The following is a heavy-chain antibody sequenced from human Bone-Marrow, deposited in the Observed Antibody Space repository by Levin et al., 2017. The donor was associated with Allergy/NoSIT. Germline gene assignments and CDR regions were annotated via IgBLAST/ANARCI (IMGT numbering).Heavy chain of an antibody. V-gene: IGHV3-21*01. CDR2: ISSSSSYI. CDR1: GFTFSSYS. CDR3: ARTYDSSGYYYGDAFDS. D-gene: IGHD3-22*01. Sequence: GESLKISCAASGFTFSSYSMNWVRQAPGKGLEWVSSISSSSSYIYYADSVKGRFTISRDNAKNSLYLQMNSLRAEDTAVYYCARTYDSSGYYYGDAFDSWGQGTMVTVSS. J-gene: IGHJ3*02.